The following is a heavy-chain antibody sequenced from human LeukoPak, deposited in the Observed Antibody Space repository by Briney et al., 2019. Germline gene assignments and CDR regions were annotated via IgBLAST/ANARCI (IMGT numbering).Heavy chain of an antibody. CDR2: ISGSGGST. CDR3: AKAPRYSGSLYYFDY. Sequence: GGSLRLSCSASVFTFSSCAMSWVRQAPGKALEWVSAISGSGGSTYYADSVKGRFTISRDNSKDTLYLQMNSLRAEDTALYYCAKAPRYSGSLYYFDYWGQGTLVTVSS. D-gene: IGHD1-26*01. CDR1: VFTFSSCA. J-gene: IGHJ4*02. V-gene: IGHV3-23*01.